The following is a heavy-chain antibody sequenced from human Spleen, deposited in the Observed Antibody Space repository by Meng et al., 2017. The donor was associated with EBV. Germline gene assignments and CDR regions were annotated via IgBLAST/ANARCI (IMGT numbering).Heavy chain of an antibody. CDR3: AHIIVARPFDS. CDR1: GFSLSTRGVG. V-gene: IGHV2-5*02. CDR2: IYWDDDT. Sequence: QSPLKESGPTLVKPTQTLTLTCTFSGFSLSTRGVGVGWIRQPPGKALEWLALIYWDDDTRYSPSLKSRLTITKDTSKNQVVLTMTNMDPVDTATYYCAHIIVARPFDSWGQGTLVTVSS. D-gene: IGHD6-6*01. J-gene: IGHJ4*02.